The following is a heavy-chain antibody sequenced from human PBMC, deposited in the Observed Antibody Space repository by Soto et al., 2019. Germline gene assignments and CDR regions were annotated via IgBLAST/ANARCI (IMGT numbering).Heavy chain of an antibody. J-gene: IGHJ6*03. V-gene: IGHV1-3*01. CDR1: VYTFTSCA. CDR2: INAGNGNT. CDR3: AREVPAATRVISYYYYYMDV. Sequence: ASVNVSCKASVYTFTSCAMHWVRHAPGQRLEWMGWINAGNGNTKYSQKFQGRFTITRDTSASTAYMELSSLRSEDTAVYYCAREVPAATRVISYYYYYMDVWGKGTTVTVSS. D-gene: IGHD2-2*01.